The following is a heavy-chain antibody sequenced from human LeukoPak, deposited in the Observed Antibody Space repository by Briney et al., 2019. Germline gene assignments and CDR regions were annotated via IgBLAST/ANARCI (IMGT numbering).Heavy chain of an antibody. CDR3: ARVLKGWSRKISGYGPLDY. V-gene: IGHV1-2*02. Sequence: ASVKVSCKASGYTFTGYYMHWVRQAPGQGLEWMGWINPNSGGTNYAQKFQGRVTMTRDTSISTAYMELSRLRSDDTAVHYCARVLKGWSRKISGYGPLDYWGQGTLVTVSS. D-gene: IGHD5-12*01. CDR2: INPNSGGT. CDR1: GYTFTGYY. J-gene: IGHJ4*02.